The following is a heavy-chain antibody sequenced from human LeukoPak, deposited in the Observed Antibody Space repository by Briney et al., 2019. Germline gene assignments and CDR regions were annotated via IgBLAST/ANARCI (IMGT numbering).Heavy chain of an antibody. V-gene: IGHV1-18*01. Sequence: GASVKVSCKASGYTFTSYGISWVRQAPGQGLEWMGWISAYNGNTNYAQKLQGRVTMTTDTSTSTAYMELRSLRSEDTAVYYCARTTEATIGEVSDYWGQGTLVTVSS. CDR1: GYTFTSYG. J-gene: IGHJ4*02. CDR3: ARTTEATIGEVSDY. CDR2: ISAYNGNT. D-gene: IGHD5-24*01.